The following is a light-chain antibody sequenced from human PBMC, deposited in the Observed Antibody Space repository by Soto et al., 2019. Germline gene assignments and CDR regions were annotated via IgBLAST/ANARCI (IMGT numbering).Light chain of an antibody. V-gene: IGKV1-27*01. Sequence: DIQMTQSPSTRSASVGDRVTITCRASHGISSWLAWYQQKPGKAPKLLIYAASTLQSGVPSRFSGSGSGTDFTLTISSLQPEDVATYYCQKYNSDPVTFGRGTKVDIK. CDR3: QKYNSDPVT. CDR1: HGISSW. CDR2: AAS. J-gene: IGKJ4*01.